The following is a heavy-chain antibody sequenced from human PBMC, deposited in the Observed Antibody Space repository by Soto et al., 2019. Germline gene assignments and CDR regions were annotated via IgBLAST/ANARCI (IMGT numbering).Heavy chain of an antibody. V-gene: IGHV4-30-4*01. Sequence: QVQLQESGPGLVKPSQTLSLTCTVSGGSISSGDYYWSWIRQPPGKGLEWIGYIYYSGSTYYNPSLKRRVTISVDTSKNQFSLKLSSVTAADTAVYYCARDIRGDYGDYVVDYWGQGTLVTVSS. J-gene: IGHJ4*02. CDR3: ARDIRGDYGDYVVDY. D-gene: IGHD4-17*01. CDR1: GGSISSGDYY. CDR2: IYYSGST.